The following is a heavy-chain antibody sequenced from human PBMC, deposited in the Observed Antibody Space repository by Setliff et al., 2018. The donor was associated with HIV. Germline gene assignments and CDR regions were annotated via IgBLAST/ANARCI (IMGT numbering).Heavy chain of an antibody. Sequence: GGSLRLSCAASGFTFSSYGIHWVRQAPGKGLEWVAFIRYTGNDKSYADSVKCRFTISRDNSKNTLYLEMNSLKIEDTAVYYCVRRGGAAAGGPHNWFDPWGQGTLVTVSS. CDR2: IRYTGNDK. V-gene: IGHV3-30*02. J-gene: IGHJ5*02. CDR1: GFTFSSYG. D-gene: IGHD6-13*01. CDR3: VRRGGAAAGGPHNWFDP.